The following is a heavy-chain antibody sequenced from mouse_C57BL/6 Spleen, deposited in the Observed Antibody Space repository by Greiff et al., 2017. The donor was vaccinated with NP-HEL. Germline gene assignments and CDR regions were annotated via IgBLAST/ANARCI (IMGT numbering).Heavy chain of an antibody. CDR3: ARGKLGVYFDY. Sequence: EVKLQQSGPELVKPGASVKISCKASGYTFTDYYMNWVKQSHGKSLEWIGDINPNNGGTSYNQKFKGKATLTVDKSSSTAYMELRSLTSEDSAVYYCARGKLGVYFDYWGQGTTLTVSS. V-gene: IGHV1-26*01. D-gene: IGHD4-1*01. J-gene: IGHJ2*01. CDR1: GYTFTDYY. CDR2: INPNNGGT.